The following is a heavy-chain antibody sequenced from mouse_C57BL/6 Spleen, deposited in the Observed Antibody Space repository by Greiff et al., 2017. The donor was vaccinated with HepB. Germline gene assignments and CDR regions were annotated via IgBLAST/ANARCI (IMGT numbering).Heavy chain of an antibody. V-gene: IGHV14-1*01. CDR2: IDPEDGDT. D-gene: IGHD2-5*01. Sequence: SGAELVRPGASVKLSCTASGFNIKDYYMHWVKQRPEQGLEWIGRIDPEDGDTEYAPKFQGKATMTADTSSNTAYLQLSSLTSEDTAVYYCTSIYYSNSYFDYWGQGTTLTVSS. CDR3: TSIYYSNSYFDY. CDR1: GFNIKDYY. J-gene: IGHJ2*01.